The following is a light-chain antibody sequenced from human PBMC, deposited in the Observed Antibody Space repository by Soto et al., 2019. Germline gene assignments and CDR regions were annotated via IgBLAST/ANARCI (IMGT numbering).Light chain of an antibody. CDR1: SSDVGGYNY. CDR3: CSYGCTNPLV. Sequence: QSALTQPRSVSGSPGQSVTISCTGTSSDVGGYNYVSWYQQQPGKAPKVIIYDVSKRPSGVPDRISGSKTGNTASLTISEIHAEDEADYHCCSYGCTNPLVFGGGTKLTVL. J-gene: IGLJ2*01. V-gene: IGLV2-11*01. CDR2: DVS.